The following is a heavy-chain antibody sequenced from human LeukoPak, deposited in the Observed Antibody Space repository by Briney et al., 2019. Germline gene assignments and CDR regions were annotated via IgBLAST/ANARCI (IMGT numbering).Heavy chain of an antibody. CDR3: AKGSMVDTAMDLGDY. V-gene: IGHV3-21*01. CDR1: GFTFSSYA. CDR2: ISSSSSYI. Sequence: GGSLRLSCAAYGFTFSSYAMSWVRQAPGKGLEWVSSISSSSSYIYYADSVKGRFTISRDDAKNSLYLQMNSLRAEDTAVYYCAKGSMVDTAMDLGDYWGQGTLVTVSS. D-gene: IGHD5-18*01. J-gene: IGHJ4*02.